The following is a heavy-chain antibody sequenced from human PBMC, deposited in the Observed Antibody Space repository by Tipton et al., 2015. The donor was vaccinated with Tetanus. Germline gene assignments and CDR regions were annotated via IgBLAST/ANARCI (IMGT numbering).Heavy chain of an antibody. CDR1: GGSMSNNY. J-gene: IGHJ3*01. D-gene: IGHD2-2*01. V-gene: IGHV4-59*01. Sequence: TLSLNCTVSGGSMSNNYWSWIRQPPGKGLEWIAYIFHSGSTNYSPSLKSRVAISMDTSKNQISLKLSSVTAADTAVYYCARRSYCSSSRCFDAVDLWGQGTMITVSS. CDR2: IFHSGST. CDR3: ARRSYCSSSRCFDAVDL.